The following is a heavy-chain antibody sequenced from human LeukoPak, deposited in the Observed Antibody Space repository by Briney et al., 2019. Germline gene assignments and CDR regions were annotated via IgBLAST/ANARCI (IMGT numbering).Heavy chain of an antibody. V-gene: IGHV4-59*01. CDR1: GGSISSYY. CDR3: ASLRSIAFDI. CDR2: IYYSRST. D-gene: IGHD6-6*01. Sequence: PSETLSLTCTVSGGSISSYYWSWNRQPPGRGLEWIGYIYYSRSTNYNPSLKSRVTISVDTSKNQFSLKLSSVTAADTAVYYCASLRSIAFDIWGQGTMVTVSS. J-gene: IGHJ3*02.